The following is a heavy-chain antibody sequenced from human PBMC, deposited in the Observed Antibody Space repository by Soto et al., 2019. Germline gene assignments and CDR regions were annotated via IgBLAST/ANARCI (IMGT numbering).Heavy chain of an antibody. J-gene: IGHJ6*02. Sequence: GESLKISCKGSGYSFTSYWISWVRQVPGKGLEWMGRIDPSDSYTNYSPSFQGHVTISADKSISTAYLQWSSLKASDTAMYYCARTGIRPDYYYGMDVWGQGTTVTVSS. V-gene: IGHV5-10-1*01. D-gene: IGHD7-27*01. CDR1: GYSFTSYW. CDR2: IDPSDSYT. CDR3: ARTGIRPDYYYGMDV.